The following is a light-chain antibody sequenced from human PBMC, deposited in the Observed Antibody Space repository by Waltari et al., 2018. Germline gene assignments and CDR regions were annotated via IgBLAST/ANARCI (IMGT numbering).Light chain of an antibody. CDR1: QSVSSD. J-gene: IGKJ1*01. Sequence: EIVLTQSPANLSLSPGERATLSCRASQSVSSDLAWYQQKPGQGPRLLIYDASNRATGIPARFSGSGSETDFTLTISSLEPEDFAVYYCQQRSSWPWTFGQGTKVDVK. CDR2: DAS. V-gene: IGKV3-11*01. CDR3: QQRSSWPWT.